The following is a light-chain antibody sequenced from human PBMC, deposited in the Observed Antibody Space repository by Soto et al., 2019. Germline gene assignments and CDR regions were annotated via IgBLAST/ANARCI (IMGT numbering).Light chain of an antibody. CDR1: SSNIGGNA. J-gene: IGLJ1*01. V-gene: IGLV1-44*01. Sequence: QSVLTQPPSASGTPGHRVNIACSGSSSNIGGNAVNWYQQLPGTTPKLLIYSNNQRPSGVPDRFSGSKSGTSGSLAIRGLQSEDEADYYCSAWDDSLSGYVFGTGTKLTVL. CDR3: SAWDDSLSGYV. CDR2: SNN.